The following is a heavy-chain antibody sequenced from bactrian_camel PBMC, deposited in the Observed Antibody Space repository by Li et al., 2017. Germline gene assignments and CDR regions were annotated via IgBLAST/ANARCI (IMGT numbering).Heavy chain of an antibody. CDR3: AADIMIRGRGAC. CDR2: ILSDGTV. Sequence: QLVESGGGSVQAGDSLRLSCVASAYIPSTYCMGWFRQCELVAGILSDGTVYYADFVKGRFTYTQDNAKRTVTLQMTKLEPEDTAVYYCAADIMIRGRGACGGQGTQVTVS. D-gene: IGHD1*01. J-gene: IGHJ4*01. CDR1: AYIPSTYC. V-gene: IGHV3-3*01.